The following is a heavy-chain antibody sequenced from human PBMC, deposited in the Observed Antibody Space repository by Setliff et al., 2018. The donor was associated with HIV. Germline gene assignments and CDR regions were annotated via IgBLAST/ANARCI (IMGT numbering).Heavy chain of an antibody. Sequence: PSETLSLTCAVSGYSISTAYYWAWIRQSPGKGLEWIGGFHHSGSAHYNPSFKSRVTISGQTSKNQFSLTLTSVTAADTAIYYCARQGAGYYYDSSDYYTGNGFDMWGQGTMVTVSS. D-gene: IGHD3-22*01. V-gene: IGHV4-38-2*01. CDR3: ARQGAGYYYDSSDYYTGNGFDM. CDR1: GYSISTAYY. J-gene: IGHJ3*02. CDR2: FHHSGSA.